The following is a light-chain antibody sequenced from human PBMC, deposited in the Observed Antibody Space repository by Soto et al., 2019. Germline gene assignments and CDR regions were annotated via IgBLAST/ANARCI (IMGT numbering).Light chain of an antibody. CDR3: QQRSNWPRT. V-gene: IGKV3-11*01. Sequence: EIVLTQSPATLSLSPGERATLSCRASQSVSSYLAWYQQKPGQAPRLLIYDASNRATGIPARFSGSGSGTDFTHTISSLEPEDFAVYYCQQRSNWPRTFGGGTKVDIK. J-gene: IGKJ4*01. CDR2: DAS. CDR1: QSVSSY.